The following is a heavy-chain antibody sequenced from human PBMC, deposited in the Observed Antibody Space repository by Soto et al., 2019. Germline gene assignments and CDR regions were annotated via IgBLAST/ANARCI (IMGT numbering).Heavy chain of an antibody. CDR1: GGSISSYY. J-gene: IGHJ4*02. CDR3: ARQMGDYDILTGYSISPSYYFDY. CDR2: IYYSGST. D-gene: IGHD3-9*01. V-gene: IGHV4-59*08. Sequence: PSETMSLTSTVSGGSISSYYWSWIRQPPGKGLEWIGYIYYSGSTNYNPSLKSRVTISVDTSKNQFSLKLSSVTAADTAVYYCARQMGDYDILTGYSISPSYYFDYWGQGTLVTVSS.